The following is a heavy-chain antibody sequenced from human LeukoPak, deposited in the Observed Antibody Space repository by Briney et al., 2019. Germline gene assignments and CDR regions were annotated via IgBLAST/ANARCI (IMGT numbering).Heavy chain of an antibody. CDR1: GYSFTSYW. CDR3: ARHQALNRPYSGYDSRSAFDI. V-gene: IGHV5-10-1*01. J-gene: IGHJ3*02. CDR2: IDPSDSYT. D-gene: IGHD5-12*01. Sequence: GESLKISCKGSGYSFTSYWISWVRQMPGKGLEWMGRIDPSDSYTNYSPSFQGHVTISAAKSISTAYLQWSSLKASDTAMYYCARHQALNRPYSGYDSRSAFDIWGQGTMVTVSS.